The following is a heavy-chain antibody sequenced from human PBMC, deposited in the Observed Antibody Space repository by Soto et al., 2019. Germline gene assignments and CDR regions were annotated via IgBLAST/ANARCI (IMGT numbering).Heavy chain of an antibody. D-gene: IGHD6-13*01. Sequence: QVQLRESGPGLVKPSQTLSLTCTVSGGSINGGGYYWNWILQHPGKGPEWIGYVYYSGSTYFNPFLRSRVIISADTSENHFYLKLSSVTAADTGVYFCARGDRQSGYSSSWVFDYWGQGTLVNVSS. V-gene: IGHV4-31*03. CDR3: ARGDRQSGYSSSWVFDY. CDR1: GGSINGGGYY. J-gene: IGHJ4*02. CDR2: VYYSGST.